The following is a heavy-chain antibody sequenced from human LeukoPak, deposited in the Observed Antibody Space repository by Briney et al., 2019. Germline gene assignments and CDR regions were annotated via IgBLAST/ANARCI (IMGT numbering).Heavy chain of an antibody. CDR3: ASSIAAAGNFDY. D-gene: IGHD6-13*01. V-gene: IGHV3-21*01. CDR1: GFTFSSYS. Sequence: GGSLRLSCEASGFTFSSYSMNWVRQAPGKGLEWVSSISSSSSYIYYADSLKGRFTISRDNAKNSLYLQMNSLRAEDTAVYYCASSIAAAGNFDYWGQGTLVTVSS. CDR2: ISSSSSYI. J-gene: IGHJ4*02.